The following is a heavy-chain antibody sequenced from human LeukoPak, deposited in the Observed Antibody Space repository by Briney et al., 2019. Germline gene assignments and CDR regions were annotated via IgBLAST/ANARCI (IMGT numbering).Heavy chain of an antibody. V-gene: IGHV3-30*04. J-gene: IGHJ4*02. Sequence: PGGSLKLSCAASGFTFSSYAMHWVRQAPGKGLEWVAGISYDGSNKYYADSVKGRFTISRDNSKNTLYLQMNSLRAEDTAVYYCAREGIAAAGLNDYWGQGTLVTVSS. CDR1: GFTFSSYA. D-gene: IGHD6-13*01. CDR3: AREGIAAAGLNDY. CDR2: ISYDGSNK.